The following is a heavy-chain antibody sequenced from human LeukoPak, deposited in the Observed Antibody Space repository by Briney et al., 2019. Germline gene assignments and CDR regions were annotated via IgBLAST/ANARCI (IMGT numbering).Heavy chain of an antibody. CDR3: ARGSISGYDYVWGSYRYYFDY. CDR1: GGSFSGYY. D-gene: IGHD3-16*02. CDR2: INHSGST. Sequence: KPSETLSLTCAVHGGSFSGYYWSWIRQPPGKGLEWIGEINHSGSTNYNPSLKSRVTISVDTSKNQFSLKLSSVTAADTAVYYCARGSISGYDYVWGSYRYYFDYWGQGTLVTVSS. J-gene: IGHJ4*02. V-gene: IGHV4-34*01.